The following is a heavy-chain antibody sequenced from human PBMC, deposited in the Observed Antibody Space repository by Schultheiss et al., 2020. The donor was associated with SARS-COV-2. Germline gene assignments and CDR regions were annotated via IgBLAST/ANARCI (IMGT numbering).Heavy chain of an antibody. J-gene: IGHJ6*02. Sequence: ASVKVSCKASGYTFTDYYMHWVRQAPGQGLEWMGWINPNSGGTNYAQKLQGRVTMTTDTSTSTAYMELRSLRSDDTAVYYCASPIREGDYYYYGMDVWGQGTTVTVSS. CDR3: ASPIREGDYYYYGMDV. CDR1: GYTFTDYY. D-gene: IGHD5-12*01. CDR2: INPNSGGT. V-gene: IGHV1-2*02.